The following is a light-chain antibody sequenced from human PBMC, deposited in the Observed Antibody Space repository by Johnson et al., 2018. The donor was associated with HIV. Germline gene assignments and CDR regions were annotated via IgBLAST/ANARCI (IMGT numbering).Light chain of an antibody. CDR2: ENN. V-gene: IGLV1-51*02. CDR1: SSNIESNS. CDR3: GTWDSSLSAFV. Sequence: QSVLTQPPSVSAAAGQKVTISCSGSSSNIESNSVSWYQQFPGTAPKVLIYENNKRPSGIPDRFSGSKSCTSATLVITGLQPGDEADYYCGTWDSSLSAFVFGTGTKVTVL. J-gene: IGLJ1*01.